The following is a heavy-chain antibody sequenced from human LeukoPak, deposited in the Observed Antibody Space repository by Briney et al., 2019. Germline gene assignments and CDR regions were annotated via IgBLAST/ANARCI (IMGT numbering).Heavy chain of an antibody. J-gene: IGHJ6*03. Sequence: SETLSLTCSVSGGSFSIYYWSWIRQPPGKELEGIGYIYSSGSTNYNPSLKSRVTISVDTSKNQFSLILSSVTAADTAVYCCARQIDFYYYMDVWGKGTTVTVSS. CDR3: ARQIDFYYYMDV. CDR2: IYSSGST. V-gene: IGHV4-4*09. CDR1: GGSFSIYY.